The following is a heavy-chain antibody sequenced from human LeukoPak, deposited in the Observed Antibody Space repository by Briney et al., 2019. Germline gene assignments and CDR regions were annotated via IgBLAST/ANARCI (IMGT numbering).Heavy chain of an antibody. CDR3: AREWQGGIAAAGTRIEGDY. J-gene: IGHJ4*02. V-gene: IGHV3-23*01. Sequence: GGSLRLSCAASGFTFSSYAMSWVRQAPGKGLEWVSGILDSGYSTYYANSVKGRFTISRDNSNNTLYLQMNSLRVEDTAVYYCAREWQGGIAAAGTRIEGDYWGQGTLVAVSS. CDR2: ILDSGYST. CDR1: GFTFSSYA. D-gene: IGHD6-13*01.